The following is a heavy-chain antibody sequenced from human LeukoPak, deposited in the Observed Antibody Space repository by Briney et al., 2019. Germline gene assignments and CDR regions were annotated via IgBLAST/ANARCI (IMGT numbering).Heavy chain of an antibody. CDR3: ARYLVNSDSWSGEFDP. J-gene: IGHJ5*02. CDR2: ISAYIGNT. CDR1: GYTFTNYG. Sequence: ASVKVSRKASGYTFTNYGINWVRQAPRQGLEWMGWISAYIGNTNYAQKLQGRVTMTTDTSTSTAYMHLRSLRSDDTAVDYCARYLVNSDSWSGEFDPWGQGTLVTVSS. V-gene: IGHV1-18*01. D-gene: IGHD3-3*01.